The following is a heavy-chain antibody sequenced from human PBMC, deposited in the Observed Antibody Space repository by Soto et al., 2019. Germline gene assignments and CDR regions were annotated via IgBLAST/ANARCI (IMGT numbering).Heavy chain of an antibody. D-gene: IGHD6-13*01. CDR1: GFTLNNAW. J-gene: IGHJ4*02. Sequence: DVQLVESGGGLVKPGGSLRLSCAASGFTLNNAWMNWVRQAPGKGLEWVGRIKSNADGGTTDFAAPVKGRFTISRDDSKNTLYLQMNSLKTEDTGLYYCTPDGPGVTADGTPFDYWGQGTLVTVSS. V-gene: IGHV3-15*07. CDR2: IKSNADGGTT. CDR3: TPDGPGVTADGTPFDY.